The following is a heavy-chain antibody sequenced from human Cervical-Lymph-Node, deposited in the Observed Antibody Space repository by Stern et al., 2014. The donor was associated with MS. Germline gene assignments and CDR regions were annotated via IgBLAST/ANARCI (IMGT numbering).Heavy chain of an antibody. CDR2: ISYDGNHK. J-gene: IGHJ4*02. CDR3: ARDYEDTSMLFDH. V-gene: IGHV3-30*03. CDR1: GFTFSSYG. D-gene: IGHD2-8*01. Sequence: VQLVESGGAVVQPWRSLRLSCAASGFTFSSYGMHLVRQAPGQGLERETFISYDGNHKYYAASVKGRFTISRDNSKNTLHLQMNSVTPDDTAIYYCARDYEDTSMLFDHWGQGTLVTVSS.